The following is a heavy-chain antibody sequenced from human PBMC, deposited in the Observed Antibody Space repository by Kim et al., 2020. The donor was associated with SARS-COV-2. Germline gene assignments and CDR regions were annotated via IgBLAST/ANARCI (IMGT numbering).Heavy chain of an antibody. Sequence: GGSLRLSCAASGFTFSSYAMHWVRQAPGKGLEWVAVISYDGSNKYYADSVKGRFTISRDNSKNTPHLQMNSLRAEDTAVYYCARDCSYSSSWYVYYYYGMDVWGQGTTVTVSS. CDR2: ISYDGSNK. CDR1: GFTFSSYA. D-gene: IGHD6-13*01. J-gene: IGHJ6*02. CDR3: ARDCSYSSSWYVYYYYGMDV. V-gene: IGHV3-30*04.